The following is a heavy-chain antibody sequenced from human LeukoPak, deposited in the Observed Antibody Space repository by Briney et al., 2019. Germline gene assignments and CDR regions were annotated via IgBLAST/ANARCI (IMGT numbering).Heavy chain of an antibody. CDR3: AREAGLSSADYFDY. J-gene: IGHJ4*02. V-gene: IGHV3-48*03. CDR1: GFTFSSYE. D-gene: IGHD6-25*01. CDR2: ISSSGSTI. Sequence: GGSLRLSCAASGFTFSSYEMNWVRQAPGKGLEWVSYISSSGSTIYYADSVKGRFTISRDNAKNSLYLRKNSLRAEDTAVYYCAREAGLSSADYFDYWGQGTLVTVSS.